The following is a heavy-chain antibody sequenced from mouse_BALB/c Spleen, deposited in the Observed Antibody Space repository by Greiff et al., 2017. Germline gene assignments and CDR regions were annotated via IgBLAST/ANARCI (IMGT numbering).Heavy chain of an antibody. CDR1: GFTFSSFG. J-gene: IGHJ3*01. D-gene: IGHD2-4*01. CDR2: ISSGSSTI. V-gene: IGHV5-17*02. CDR3: ARVYYDYAGWFAY. Sequence: EVMLVESGGGLVQPGGSRKLSCAASGFTFSSFGMHWVRQAPEKGLEWVAYISSGSSTIYYADTVKGRFTISRDNPKNTLFLQMTSLRSEDTAMYYCARVYYDYAGWFAYWGQGTLVTVSA.